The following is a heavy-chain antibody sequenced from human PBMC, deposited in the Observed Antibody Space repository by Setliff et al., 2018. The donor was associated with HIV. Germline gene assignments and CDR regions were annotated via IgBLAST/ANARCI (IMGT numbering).Heavy chain of an antibody. J-gene: IGHJ3*02. CDR3: ARGPSSSDAFDI. V-gene: IGHV4-59*01. D-gene: IGHD6-6*01. Sequence: PSETLSLTCTVSGGSISSYYWSWIWQPPGKGLEWIGYIYYSGSTNYNPSLKSRVTISVDTSKNQFSLKLSSVTAADTAVYYCARGPSSSDAFDIWGQGTMVTVSS. CDR2: IYYSGST. CDR1: GGSISSYY.